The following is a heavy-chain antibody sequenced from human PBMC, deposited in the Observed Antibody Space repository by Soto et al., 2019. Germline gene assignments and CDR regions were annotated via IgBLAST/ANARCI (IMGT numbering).Heavy chain of an antibody. CDR1: RYIFTAYC. D-gene: IGHD1-1*01. Sequence: QVQLVQSGAEVQKPGASVKVSCKAPRYIFTAYCMHWVRQAPGQGLEWLGWINPNNGATHYGLSFQGRGTMTRDTSISTAYMELSSLRSDDTAVYYCASHDPGARFAPWGQGTLVIVSS. V-gene: IGHV1-2*02. CDR3: ASHDPGARFAP. CDR2: INPNNGAT. J-gene: IGHJ5*02.